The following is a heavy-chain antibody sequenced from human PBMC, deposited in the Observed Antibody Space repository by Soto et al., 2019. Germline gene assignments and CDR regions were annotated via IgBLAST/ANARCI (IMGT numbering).Heavy chain of an antibody. CDR3: ARGNYVWGSYRYFDY. Sequence: QVQLQESGPGLVKPSQTLSLTCTVSGGSISSGCYYWSWIRQHPGKGLEWIGYIYYSGSTYYNQSLKSRVTIAVDTSNNQFSLKLSSVTAADTAVYYCARGNYVWGSYRYFDYWGQGTLVTVSS. CDR1: GGSISSGCYY. J-gene: IGHJ4*02. D-gene: IGHD3-16*02. V-gene: IGHV4-31*03. CDR2: IYYSGST.